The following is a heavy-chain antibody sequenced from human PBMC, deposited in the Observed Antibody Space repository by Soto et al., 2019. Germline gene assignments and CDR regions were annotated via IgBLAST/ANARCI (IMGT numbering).Heavy chain of an antibody. D-gene: IGHD3-22*01. V-gene: IGHV3-33*01. CDR1: GFTFSSYG. Sequence: QPGGSLRFSCAASGFTFSSYGMHWVRQAPGKGLEWVAVIWYDGSNKYYADSVKGRFTISRDNSKNTLYLQMNSLRAEDTAVYYCARNEYYYDSSGPYWEVFDYWGQGTLVTVSS. CDR3: ARNEYYYDSSGPYWEVFDY. J-gene: IGHJ4*02. CDR2: IWYDGSNK.